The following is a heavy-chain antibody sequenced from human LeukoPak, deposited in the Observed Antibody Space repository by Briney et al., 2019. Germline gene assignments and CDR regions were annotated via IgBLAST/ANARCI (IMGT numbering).Heavy chain of an antibody. Sequence: SETLSLTCTVSGDSIRSSSYNWGWIRQPPGKGLEWIGSIHYTGTTYYNPSLKSRVTISVDTSKNQFSLKLSSVTAADTALYYCARVVASTSIDAWGQGTLVTVST. V-gene: IGHV4-39*07. CDR1: GDSIRSSSYN. CDR3: ARVVASTSIDA. CDR2: IHYTGTT. J-gene: IGHJ5*02. D-gene: IGHD2-15*01.